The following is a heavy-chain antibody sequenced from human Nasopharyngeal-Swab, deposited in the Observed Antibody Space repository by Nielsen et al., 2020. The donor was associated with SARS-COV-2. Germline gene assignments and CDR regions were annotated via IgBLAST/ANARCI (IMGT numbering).Heavy chain of an antibody. Sequence: GESLKISCAASGFTFSSYAMTWVRQAPGKGLEWVSGISGSGGSTYYADSVKGRFTISRDHSKTTLYLQMNSLRAEDTAIYYCAKVIYPYVSPGSYGGSFDYWGQGTLVTVSS. V-gene: IGHV3-23*01. CDR1: GFTFSSYA. CDR2: ISGSGGST. J-gene: IGHJ4*02. D-gene: IGHD1-26*01. CDR3: AKVIYPYVSPGSYGGSFDY.